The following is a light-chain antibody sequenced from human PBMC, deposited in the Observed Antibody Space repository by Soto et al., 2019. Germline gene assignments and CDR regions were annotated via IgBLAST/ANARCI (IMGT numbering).Light chain of an antibody. Sequence: EIVMTQSPATLSVSPVERATLSCRASQSVNSNLAWYRQKPGQAPRLLISDASTRATGVPARFSGSGSGTEYNITISSLQSEDSGIYYCQQYNFWPPITFGGGTKVEIK. J-gene: IGKJ4*01. CDR1: QSVNSN. V-gene: IGKV3-15*01. CDR2: DAS. CDR3: QQYNFWPPIT.